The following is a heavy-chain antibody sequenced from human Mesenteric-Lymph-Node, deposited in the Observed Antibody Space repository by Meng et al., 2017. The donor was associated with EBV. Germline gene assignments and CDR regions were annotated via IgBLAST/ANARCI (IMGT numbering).Heavy chain of an antibody. CDR1: GDSISSSNW. D-gene: IGHD2-21*01. Sequence: GPLEESGPGLVKPSGTLSLTGAVSGDSISSSNWWNWVRQSPGKGLEWIGEIYPTGSTNYSPSFESRVTMSVDKSKNQFSLILNSVTAADTAMYYCARGVLFRGVIDLYYFDYWGQGTLVTVSS. CDR2: IYPTGST. CDR3: ARGVLFRGVIDLYYFDY. V-gene: IGHV4-4*02. J-gene: IGHJ4*02.